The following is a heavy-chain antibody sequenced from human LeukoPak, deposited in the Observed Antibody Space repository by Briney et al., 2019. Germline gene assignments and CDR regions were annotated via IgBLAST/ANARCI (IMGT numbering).Heavy chain of an antibody. Sequence: SSETLSLTCAVYGGSFSGYYWSWIRQPPGKGLEWIGEINQSGSTNYNPSLKSRVTISVDTSKNQFSLKLSSVTAADTAVYYCARGEGHLGRWGQGTLVTVSS. CDR2: INQSGST. CDR3: ARGEGHLGR. V-gene: IGHV4-34*01. J-gene: IGHJ4*02. CDR1: GGSFSGYY.